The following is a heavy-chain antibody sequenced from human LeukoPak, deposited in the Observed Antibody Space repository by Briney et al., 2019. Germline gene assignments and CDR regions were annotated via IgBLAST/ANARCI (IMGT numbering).Heavy chain of an antibody. V-gene: IGHV3-53*01. J-gene: IGHJ4*02. CDR3: ARDSGVRGVSPAFDY. D-gene: IGHD3-10*01. Sequence: TGGSLRLSCSASGFTVSSNYMSWVRQAPGKGLEWVSVIYSGGSTYYADSVKGRFTISRDNSKNTLYLQMNSLRAEDTAVYYCARDSGVRGVSPAFDYWGQGTLVTVSS. CDR2: IYSGGST. CDR1: GFTVSSNY.